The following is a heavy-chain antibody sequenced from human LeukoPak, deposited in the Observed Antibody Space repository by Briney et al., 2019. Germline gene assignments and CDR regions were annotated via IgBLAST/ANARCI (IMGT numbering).Heavy chain of an antibody. J-gene: IGHJ4*02. CDR3: AKDGDLYGHADY. D-gene: IGHD4-17*01. V-gene: IGHV3-48*02. Sequence: GGSLRLSWAASGFTFSSYSMNWVRQAPGKGLEWVSYISNSRSTIYYADSVKGRFTISRDNAKNSLYLQMNSLRDEDTAVYYCAKDGDLYGHADYWGQGTLVTVSS. CDR1: GFTFSSYS. CDR2: ISNSRSTI.